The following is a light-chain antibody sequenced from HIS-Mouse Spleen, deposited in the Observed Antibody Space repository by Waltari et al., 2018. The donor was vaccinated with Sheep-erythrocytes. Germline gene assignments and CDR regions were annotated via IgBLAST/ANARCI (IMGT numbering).Light chain of an antibody. J-gene: IGLJ3*02. CDR2: AVS. CDR3: SSYAGSNNWV. Sequence: QSALTQPPSASGSPGQSVTISCTGTSSDVGGYNYVSWYQHHPGKAPKLMIYAVSRRPSGVPHRFSGSKSGNTASLTVSGLQAEDEGDYYCSSYAGSNNWVFGGGTKLTVL. V-gene: IGLV2-8*01. CDR1: SSDVGGYNY.